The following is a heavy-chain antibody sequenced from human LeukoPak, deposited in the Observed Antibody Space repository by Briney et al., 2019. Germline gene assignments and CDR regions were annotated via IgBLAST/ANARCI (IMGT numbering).Heavy chain of an antibody. CDR3: ARGCGYSGHALAY. V-gene: IGHV4-59*01. J-gene: IGHJ4*02. Sequence: PSETLSLTCTVSGTSINDYYWSWIRQPPGKRLEWIGYIYFSGHTNYSPPLKSRVTMSLDAPRDHFSLQLNSVTAADTAVYYCARGCGYSGHALAYWGQGILVTVSS. D-gene: IGHD5-12*01. CDR1: GTSINDYY. CDR2: IYFSGHT.